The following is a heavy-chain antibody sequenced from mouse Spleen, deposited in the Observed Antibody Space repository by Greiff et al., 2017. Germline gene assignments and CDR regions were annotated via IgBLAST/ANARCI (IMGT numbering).Heavy chain of an antibody. V-gene: IGHV7-3*02. Sequence: EVQGVESGGGLVQPGGSLRLSCATSGFTFTDYYMSWVRQPPGKALEWLGFIRNKANGYTTEYSASVKGRFTISRDNSQSILYLQMNTLRAEDSATYYCARITTVGYFDYWGQGTTLTVSS. J-gene: IGHJ2*01. CDR1: GFTFTDYY. CDR3: ARITTVGYFDY. D-gene: IGHD1-1*01. CDR2: IRNKANGYTT.